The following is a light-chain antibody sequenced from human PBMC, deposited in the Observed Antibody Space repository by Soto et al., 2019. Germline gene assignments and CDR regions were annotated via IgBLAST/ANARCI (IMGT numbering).Light chain of an antibody. CDR1: SSNIGSNT. CDR3: AAWDDSLNGPYVV. V-gene: IGLV1-44*01. J-gene: IGLJ2*01. CDR2: SNN. Sequence: QSVLTQPPSASGTPGQRVTISCSGSSSNIGSNTVNWYQQLPGTAPKLLIYSNNQRPSGVTDRFSGSKSGTSASLAISGLHSEDEADYYCAAWDDSLNGPYVVFGGGTKLTVL.